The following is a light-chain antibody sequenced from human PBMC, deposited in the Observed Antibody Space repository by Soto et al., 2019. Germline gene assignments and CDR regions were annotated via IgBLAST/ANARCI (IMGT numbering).Light chain of an antibody. CDR2: GAS. V-gene: IGKV3-20*01. Sequence: EFVLTQSPGTLSLSPGERATLSCRASQSLTNSFIAWYQQKPGQAPRLLIYGASSRATGIPDRFSGSGSGTDFTLTISRLEPEDFAVYYCQQYGSSPGTFGQGTKVDIK. J-gene: IGKJ1*01. CDR3: QQYGSSPGT. CDR1: QSLTNSF.